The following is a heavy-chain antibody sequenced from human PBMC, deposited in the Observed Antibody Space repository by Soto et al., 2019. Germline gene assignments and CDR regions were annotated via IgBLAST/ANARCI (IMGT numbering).Heavy chain of an antibody. CDR1: GITYTTYA. Sequence: QVQLVQSGAEVKKPGASVKVSCKASGITYTTYAIHWVRQAPGQGLEWMGWINTGNGNTRYSQRFQGRVTLTTDPSATTAYMDLSSLTSEDTAVYYCARAISGYVTWGQATLITVSS. CDR2: INTGNGNT. J-gene: IGHJ5*02. V-gene: IGHV1-3*04. D-gene: IGHD5-12*01. CDR3: ARAISGYVT.